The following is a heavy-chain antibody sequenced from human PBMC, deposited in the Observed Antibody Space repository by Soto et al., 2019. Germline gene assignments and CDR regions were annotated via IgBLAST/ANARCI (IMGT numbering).Heavy chain of an antibody. V-gene: IGHV1-69*06. CDR3: ARVHRYCSGGSCYTDFDY. CDR1: GGTFSSYA. CDR2: IIPIFGTA. J-gene: IGHJ4*02. Sequence: SVKVSCKASGGTFSSYAISWVRQAPGQGLGWMGGIIPIFGTANYAQKFQGRVTITADKSTSTAYMELSSLRSEDTAVYYCARVHRYCSGGSCYTDFDYWGQGTLVTVSS. D-gene: IGHD2-15*01.